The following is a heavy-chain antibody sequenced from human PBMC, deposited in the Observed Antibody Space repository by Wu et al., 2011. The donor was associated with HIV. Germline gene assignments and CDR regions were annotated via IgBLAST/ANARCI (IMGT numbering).Heavy chain of an antibody. CDR2: IIPIFGTA. CDR3: ARSLGYCSGGTCLMDY. D-gene: IGHD2-15*01. J-gene: IGHJ4*02. CDR1: GGTFSTSD. Sequence: QVQLVQSGAEVKKPGSSVKVSCRTSGGTFSTSDINWVRQAPGQGLEWMGRIIPIFGTANYAQKFQGRVTITTDESTSTAYMELSSLRSEDTAVYYCARSLGYCSGGTCLMDYWGQGTLVTVSS. V-gene: IGHV1-69*05.